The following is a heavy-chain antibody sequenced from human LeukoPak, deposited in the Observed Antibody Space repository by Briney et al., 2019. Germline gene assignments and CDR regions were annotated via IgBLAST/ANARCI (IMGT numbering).Heavy chain of an antibody. CDR2: IRYDGSNK. CDR3: ARWGSELPDDAFDI. V-gene: IGHV3-30*02. D-gene: IGHD6-25*01. CDR1: GFTFSSHG. Sequence: GGSLRLSCVASGFTFSSHGMHWVRQAPGKGLEWVAFIRYDGSNKYYADSVKGRFTISRDNSKNTLYLQMNSLRAEDTAVYYCARWGSELPDDAFDIWGQGTMVTVSS. J-gene: IGHJ3*02.